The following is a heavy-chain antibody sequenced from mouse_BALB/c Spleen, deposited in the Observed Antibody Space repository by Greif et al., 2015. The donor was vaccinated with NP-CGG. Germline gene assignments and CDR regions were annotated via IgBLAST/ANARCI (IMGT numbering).Heavy chain of an antibody. D-gene: IGHD2-4*01. CDR3: ARRAGNYDYDSSYAMDY. CDR1: GFSLSTSGMG. V-gene: IGHV8-12*01. CDR2: IYWDDDK. Sequence: QSSQTLSLTCSFSGFSLSTSGMGVSWIRQPSGKGLEWLAHIYWDDDKRYNPSLKSRLTISKDTSRNQVFLXXTSVDTADTATYYCARRAGNYDYDSSYAMDYWGQGTSVTVSS. J-gene: IGHJ4*01.